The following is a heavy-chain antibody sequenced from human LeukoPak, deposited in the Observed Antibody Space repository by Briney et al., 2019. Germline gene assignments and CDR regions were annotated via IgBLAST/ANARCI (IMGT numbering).Heavy chain of an antibody. V-gene: IGHV3-30*04. Sequence: GGSLRLSCAASGFTFSSYTMHWVRQAPGKGLEWVAVISYDGSNKYYADSVKGRFTISRDNSKNTLYLQMNSLRAEDTAVYYCAKDGGGGNYFDYWGQGTLVTVSS. CDR3: AKDGGGGNYFDY. CDR1: GFTFSSYT. D-gene: IGHD2-15*01. J-gene: IGHJ4*02. CDR2: ISYDGSNK.